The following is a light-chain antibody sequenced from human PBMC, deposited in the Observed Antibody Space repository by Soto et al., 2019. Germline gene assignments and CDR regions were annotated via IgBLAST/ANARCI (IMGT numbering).Light chain of an antibody. CDR1: QSLLHSNGYNY. CDR3: MQDLQTRNN. Sequence: DIVMTQSPLSLPVTPGEPASISCRSSQSLLHSNGYNYLDWYLQKPGQSPQLLIYLGSNRASGVPDRFSGSGSGTDFTLKISRVEAEDVGVYYCMQDLQTRNNFGQGTKLEIK. V-gene: IGKV2-28*01. J-gene: IGKJ2*01. CDR2: LGS.